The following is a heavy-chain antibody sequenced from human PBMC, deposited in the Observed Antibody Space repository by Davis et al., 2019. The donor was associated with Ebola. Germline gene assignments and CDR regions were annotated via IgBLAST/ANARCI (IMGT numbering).Heavy chain of an antibody. Sequence: GESLKISCAASGFTFSSYSMNWVRQAPGKGLEWVSYISSRGSIIYYADSVKGRFTISRDNAKNSLYLQMNSLRAEDTAVYYCARGHRYSGYDYRYAFDIWGQGTMVTVSS. J-gene: IGHJ3*02. D-gene: IGHD5-12*01. CDR1: GFTFSSYS. CDR3: ARGHRYSGYDYRYAFDI. CDR2: ISSRGSII. V-gene: IGHV3-48*04.